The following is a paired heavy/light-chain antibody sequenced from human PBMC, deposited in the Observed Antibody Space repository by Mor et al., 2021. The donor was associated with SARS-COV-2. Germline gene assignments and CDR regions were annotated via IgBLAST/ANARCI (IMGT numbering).Light chain of an antibody. J-gene: IGLJ2*01. Sequence: QSVLTQPPSVSAAPGQRVTISCTGSSPNIGKKFVSWYQQLPGTAPKLLIYDNNKRPSGIPDRFSGSKSGTSATLDITGLQTGDEANYYCGTWDLSLSVAVFGGGTKLTVL. V-gene: IGLV1-51*01. CDR1: SPNIGKKF. CDR3: GTWDLSLSVAV. CDR2: DNN.
Heavy chain of an antibody. V-gene: IGHV4-39*01. Sequence: QLQLQESGPGLVKPSETLSLTCTVSGGSIISGDFFWGWVRQPPGRGLEGIGMINYNGQTFYNPSLKSRVIISVDTSKNQFTLRLSSVTATDTAVYYCARHKDLQDWLDPWGQGTLVTVSS. CDR1: GGSIISGDFF. D-gene: IGHD2-15*01. CDR3: ARHKDLQDWLDP. CDR2: INYNGQT. J-gene: IGHJ5*02.